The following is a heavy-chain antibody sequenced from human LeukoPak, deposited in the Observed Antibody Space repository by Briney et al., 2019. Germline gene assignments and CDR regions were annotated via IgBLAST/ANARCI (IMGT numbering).Heavy chain of an antibody. D-gene: IGHD3-9*01. CDR3: AKDLRFYDILTGASYGMDV. CDR2: ISYDGSNK. Sequence: GGSLRLSCAASGFTFSSYGMHWVRQAPGKGLEWVAVISYDGSNKYYADSVKGRFTISRDNSKNTLYLQMNSLRAEDTAVYYCAKDLRFYDILTGASYGMDVWGQGTTVTVSS. V-gene: IGHV3-30*18. J-gene: IGHJ6*02. CDR1: GFTFSSYG.